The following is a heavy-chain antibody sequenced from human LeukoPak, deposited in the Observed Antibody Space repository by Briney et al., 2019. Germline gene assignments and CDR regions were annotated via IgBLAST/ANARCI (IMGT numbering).Heavy chain of an antibody. CDR1: GVTVSSNY. J-gene: IGHJ4*02. CDR3: ARDRRYFDY. CDR2: IYGGGST. V-gene: IGHV3-66*01. Sequence: GGSLRLSCAASGVTVSSNYMSWVRQAPGKGLEWVSVIYGGGSTYYADSVKGRFTISRDNSKNPLYFQMNSLRAEDTAVYYCARDRRYFDYWGQGTLVTVSS.